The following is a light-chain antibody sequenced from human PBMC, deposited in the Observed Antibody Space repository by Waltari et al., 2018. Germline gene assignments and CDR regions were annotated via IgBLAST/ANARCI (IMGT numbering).Light chain of an antibody. CDR1: FSDVVASAY. CDR2: DVS. V-gene: IGLV2-14*03. CDR3: SSYTTRGTWV. J-gene: IGLJ3*02. Sequence: QSALTQPASVSGSPGHSITFSCPGAFSDVVASAYVSWYQQLPGRPPNRLIYDVSPRPSGVSDRLSGSKSGNTASLTISGLQPEDEADYYCSSYTTRGTWVFGGGTKLTVL.